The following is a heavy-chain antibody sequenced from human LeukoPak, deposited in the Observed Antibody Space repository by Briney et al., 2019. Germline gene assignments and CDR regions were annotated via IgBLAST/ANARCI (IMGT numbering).Heavy chain of an antibody. D-gene: IGHD2-2*01. CDR3: ARPRGCGSSRCNNFDY. CDR2: IYDSGST. CDR1: GGSINSYY. Sequence: SETLSLTCTVSGGSINSYYWSWIRQPPGKGLEWIGYIYDSGSTNYNPSLKSRVTISVDTSNNQFSLKLSSVTAADTAVYYCARPRGCGSSRCNNFDYWGQGTLVTVSS. J-gene: IGHJ4*02. V-gene: IGHV4-59*01.